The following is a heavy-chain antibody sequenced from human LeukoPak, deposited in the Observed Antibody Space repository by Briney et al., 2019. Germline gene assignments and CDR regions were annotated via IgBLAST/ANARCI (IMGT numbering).Heavy chain of an antibody. CDR3: ARYSTVVNSGNLYGMDV. D-gene: IGHD4-23*01. CDR1: GGTFGSYT. V-gene: IGHV1-69*02. J-gene: IGHJ6*02. CDR2: IIPLVDIA. Sequence: SVKVSCKASGGTFGSYTITWVRQAPGQGLEWMGRIIPLVDIAKYAQRFQGRVTITADRSTSTAYMELTSLRSEDTAVYYCARYSTVVNSGNLYGMDVWGQGTTVTVSS.